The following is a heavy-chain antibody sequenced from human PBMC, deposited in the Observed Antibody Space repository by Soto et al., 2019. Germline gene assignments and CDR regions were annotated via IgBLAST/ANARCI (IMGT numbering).Heavy chain of an antibody. CDR2: ISYEGTNR. V-gene: IGHV3-30-3*01. D-gene: IGHD2-2*01. J-gene: IGHJ6*02. CDR3: ARDYGCYPYYYYAVDV. Sequence: GGSLRLSCAASGFTFSSYAMYWVRQAPGKGLEWVAVISYEGTNRYYADSVKGRSTISRDNSKNTLDLQMNSLRTEDTAVYYCARDYGCYPYYYYAVDVWGQGTTVTVYS. CDR1: GFTFSSYA.